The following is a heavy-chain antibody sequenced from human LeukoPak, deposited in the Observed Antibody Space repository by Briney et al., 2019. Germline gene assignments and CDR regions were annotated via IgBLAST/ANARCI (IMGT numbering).Heavy chain of an antibody. V-gene: IGHV1-18*01. J-gene: IGHJ4*02. CDR3: ARASYYDSSGYDFDY. Sequence: EASVKVSCKASGYTFTSYGISWVRQAPGQGLEWMGWISAYNGNTNYAQKLQGRVTMTTDTSTSTAYMELRSLRSDDTAVYCCARASYYDSSGYDFDYWGQGTLVTVSS. D-gene: IGHD3-22*01. CDR1: GYTFTSYG. CDR2: ISAYNGNT.